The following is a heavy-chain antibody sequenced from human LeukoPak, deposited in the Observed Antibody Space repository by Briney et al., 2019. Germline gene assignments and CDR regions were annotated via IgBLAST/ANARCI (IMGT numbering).Heavy chain of an antibody. J-gene: IGHJ3*02. CDR2: FDPEDGET. V-gene: IGHV1-24*01. CDR1: GYTLTELS. CDR3: ATDWRIAARPGAFDI. D-gene: IGHD6-6*01. Sequence: ASVKVSCRVSGYTLTELSMHWVRQAPGKGLEWMGGFDPEDGETIYAQKFQGRVTMTEDTSTDTAYMELSSLRSEDTAVYYCATDWRIAARPGAFDIWGQGTMVTVSS.